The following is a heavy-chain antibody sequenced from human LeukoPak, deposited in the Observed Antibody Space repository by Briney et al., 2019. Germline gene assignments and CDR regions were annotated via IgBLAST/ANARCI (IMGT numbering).Heavy chain of an antibody. CDR1: GYTFTSYD. J-gene: IGHJ6*03. CDR3: EXXXXXXXXXXGHYYYYYYMDV. CDR2: MNPNSGNT. V-gene: IGHV1-8*03. Sequence: SVKVXXKASGYTFTSYDINWVRQATGQGLEWMGWMNPNSGNTGYAQKFQGRVTITRNTSISTAYMEVSSLRSEDTAGYYCEXXXXXXXXXXGHYYYYYYMDVWGKGTTVTVSS.